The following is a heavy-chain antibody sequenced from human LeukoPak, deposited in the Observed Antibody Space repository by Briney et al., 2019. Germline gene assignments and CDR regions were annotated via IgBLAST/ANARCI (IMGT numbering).Heavy chain of an antibody. CDR3: ASGPSRYYDFWSGYYPYYYYGMDV. V-gene: IGHV1-18*01. CDR1: GYTFTSYG. Sequence: ASEKVSCKASGYTFTSYGISWVRQAPGQGLEWMGWISAYNGNTNYAQKLQGRVTMTTDTSTSTAYMELRSLRSDDTAVYYCASGPSRYYDFWSGYYPYYYYGMDVWGQGTTVTVSS. J-gene: IGHJ6*02. D-gene: IGHD3-3*01. CDR2: ISAYNGNT.